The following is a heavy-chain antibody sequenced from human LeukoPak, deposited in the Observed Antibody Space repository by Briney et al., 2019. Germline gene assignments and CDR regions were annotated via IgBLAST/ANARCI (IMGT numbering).Heavy chain of an antibody. CDR1: GYSISSGYY. Sequence: SETLSLTCTVSGYSISSGYYWGWIRQPPGKGLEWIGSIYYSGSTYYNPSLKSRVTISVDTSKNQFSLKLSSVTAADTAVYYCARLRNSGSYLDAFDIWGQGTMVTVSS. V-gene: IGHV4-38-2*02. CDR2: IYYSGST. D-gene: IGHD3-10*01. CDR3: ARLRNSGSYLDAFDI. J-gene: IGHJ3*02.